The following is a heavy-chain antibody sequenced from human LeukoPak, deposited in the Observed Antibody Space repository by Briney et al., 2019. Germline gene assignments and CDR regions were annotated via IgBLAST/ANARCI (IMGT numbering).Heavy chain of an antibody. J-gene: IGHJ6*03. CDR3: AREGGVGPTAPPDYYSYQMDV. V-gene: IGHV1-18*01. Sequence: ASVKVSCKASGYTFISYGITWVRQAPGQGLEWMGWISPYTTKTNYAQSLQGRVTMTTDTSTSTAYLELRSLRSDDTAVYYCAREGGVGPTAPPDYYSYQMDVWGKGTTVTVSS. CDR1: GYTFISYG. CDR2: ISPYTTKT. D-gene: IGHD1-26*01.